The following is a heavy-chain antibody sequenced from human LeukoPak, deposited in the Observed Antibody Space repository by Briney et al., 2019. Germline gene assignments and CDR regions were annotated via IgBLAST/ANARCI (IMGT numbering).Heavy chain of an antibody. Sequence: GASVKVSCKASGGTFSSYAISWVRQAPGQGLEWMGGIIPIFGTANYAQKFQGRVTITADKSTSTAYMELSSLRSEDTAVYYCARGRIGYSYGYFDYWGQGTLVTVST. CDR2: IIPIFGTA. D-gene: IGHD5-18*01. CDR3: ARGRIGYSYGYFDY. J-gene: IGHJ4*02. V-gene: IGHV1-69*06. CDR1: GGTFSSYA.